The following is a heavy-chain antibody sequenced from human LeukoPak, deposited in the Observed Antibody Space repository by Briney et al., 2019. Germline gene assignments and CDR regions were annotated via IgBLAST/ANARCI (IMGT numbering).Heavy chain of an antibody. CDR3: ARAAVEDYVWGSYRSVAFDI. CDR1: GFTFSSYA. V-gene: IGHV3-30-3*01. Sequence: GGSLRLSCAASGFTFSSYAMHWVRQAPGKGLEWVAVISYDGSNKYYADSVKGRFTISRDDSKNTLYLQMNSLRAEDTAVYYCARAAVEDYVWGSYRSVAFDIWGQGTMVTVSS. J-gene: IGHJ3*02. D-gene: IGHD3-16*02. CDR2: ISYDGSNK.